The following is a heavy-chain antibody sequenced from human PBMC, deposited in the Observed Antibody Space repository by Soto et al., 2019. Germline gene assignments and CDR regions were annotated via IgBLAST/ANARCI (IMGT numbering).Heavy chain of an antibody. J-gene: IGHJ4*02. Sequence: QVQLQESGPRLVKPSQTLSLTCSVSGGSINRGGFYWRWIRQVPGKGLEWIGDVYYSGSIYYSPSLTRRLTISADTPRNQLSLNLTSVTAADTAVYYCAGAAYYYDDSDYYVDSWGQGILVTVSS. CDR2: VYYSGSI. CDR1: GGSINRGGFY. V-gene: IGHV4-31*02. D-gene: IGHD3-22*01. CDR3: AGAAYYYDDSDYYVDS.